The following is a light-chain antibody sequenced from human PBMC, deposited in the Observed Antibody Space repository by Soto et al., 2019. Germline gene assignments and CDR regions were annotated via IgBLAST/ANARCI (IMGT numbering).Light chain of an antibody. CDR2: GDN. Sequence: QSVLTQPPSVSGAPGLRVTISCTGNSANIGAGYDVHWYQQLPGTAPKLLIYGDNNRPSGVPDRFSGSKSGTSASLAITGLQAEDEADYYCQSYDNSLSGSWIFGGGTSSPS. J-gene: IGLJ2*01. CDR1: SANIGAGYD. V-gene: IGLV1-40*01. CDR3: QSYDNSLSGSWI.